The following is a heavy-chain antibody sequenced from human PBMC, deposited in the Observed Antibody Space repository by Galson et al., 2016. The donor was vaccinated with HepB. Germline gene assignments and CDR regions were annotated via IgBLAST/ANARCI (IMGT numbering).Heavy chain of an antibody. Sequence: QSGAEVKKPGESLKISCKGSGYSFTNYWIGWVRQMSGKGLEWMGRIYPGDSDPSYSPSFQGQVSISADKSISTAYLQWSSLRASDTAMYYCARLDSSGAYSDYWGQGTRVTVSS. D-gene: IGHD3-22*01. CDR3: ARLDSSGAYSDY. CDR2: IYPGDSDP. CDR1: GYSFTNYW. J-gene: IGHJ4*02. V-gene: IGHV5-51*01.